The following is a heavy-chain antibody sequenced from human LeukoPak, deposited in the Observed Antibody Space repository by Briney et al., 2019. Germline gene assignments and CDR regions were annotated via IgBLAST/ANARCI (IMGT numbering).Heavy chain of an antibody. CDR1: GFTLSSYW. CDR3: AREDGSGWAFDY. Sequence: GGSLRLSCAASGFTLSSYWMSWVRQAPGKGLEWVANIKQDGSEKYYVDSVKGRFTISRDNAKNSLYLQMNSLRAEDTAVYYCAREDGSGWAFDYWGQGTLVTVSS. V-gene: IGHV3-7*01. J-gene: IGHJ4*02. CDR2: IKQDGSEK. D-gene: IGHD6-19*01.